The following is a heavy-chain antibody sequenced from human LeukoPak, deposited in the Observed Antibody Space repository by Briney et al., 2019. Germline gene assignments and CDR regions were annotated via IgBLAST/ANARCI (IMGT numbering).Heavy chain of an antibody. J-gene: IGHJ4*02. CDR3: ARDASTVSHANHGADY. Sequence: TGGSLRLSCAASGFTFSNHWMHWVRQAPGKGLVWVSRINGDGSRIAYADSVQGRFTISRDNAKNTLHLQMNSLRAEDTALYYCARDASTVSHANHGADYWGQGTLVTVSS. CDR1: GFTFSNHW. V-gene: IGHV3-74*01. D-gene: IGHD4/OR15-4a*01. CDR2: INGDGSRI.